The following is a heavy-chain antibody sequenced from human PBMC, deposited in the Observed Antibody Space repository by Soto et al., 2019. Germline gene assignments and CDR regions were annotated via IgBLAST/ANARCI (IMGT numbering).Heavy chain of an antibody. D-gene: IGHD2-2*01. V-gene: IGHV3-23*01. CDR2: ISGSVGST. CDR1: GFTFSSYA. J-gene: IGHJ5*02. CDR3: AKELGCSSTSCYGVGWFDP. Sequence: EVQLLESGGGLVQPGGSLRLSCAASGFTFSSYAMSWVRQAPGKGLEWVSAISGSVGSTYYADSVKGRFTISRDNSKNTLYLQMNSLRAEDTAVYYCAKELGCSSTSCYGVGWFDPWGQGTLVTVSS.